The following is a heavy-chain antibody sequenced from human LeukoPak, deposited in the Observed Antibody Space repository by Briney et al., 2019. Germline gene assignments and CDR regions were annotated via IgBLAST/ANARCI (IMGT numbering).Heavy chain of an antibody. J-gene: IGHJ5*02. CDR1: GGTFSSYA. D-gene: IGHD3-10*01. CDR3: ARDLTMVRGARYRPYNWFDP. CDR2: IIPLFGTT. V-gene: IGHV1-69*13. Sequence: ASVKVSCKTSGGTFSSYAISWVRQAPGQGLEWMGGIIPLFGTTHYAQKFQGRVTITADESTSKAYMELSSLRSEDTAVYYCARDLTMVRGARYRPYNWFDPWGQGTLVTVSS.